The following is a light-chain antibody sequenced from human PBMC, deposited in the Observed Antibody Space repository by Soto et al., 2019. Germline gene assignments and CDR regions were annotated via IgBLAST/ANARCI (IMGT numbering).Light chain of an antibody. CDR2: EVS. CDR1: SSDVGGYNS. CDR3: SSYTSTGAWV. J-gene: IGLJ3*02. V-gene: IGLV2-14*01. Sequence: QSALTQPASVSGSPGQSITISCTGTSSDVGGYNSVSWFQQHPGEAPKLMIYEVSNRPSGVSNRFSGSKSGNTASLTISGLQAEDETDYYCSSYTSTGAWVFGGGTKLTVL.